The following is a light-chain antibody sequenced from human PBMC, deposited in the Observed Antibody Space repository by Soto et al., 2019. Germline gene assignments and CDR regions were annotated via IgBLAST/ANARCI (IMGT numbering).Light chain of an antibody. CDR1: SSDVGGYNY. V-gene: IGLV2-14*01. CDR2: DVS. CDR3: SSSTSSSTYVV. Sequence: QSALTQPASVSGSPGQSITISCTGTSSDVGGYNYVSWYQQHPGKDPKLMIYDVSNRPSGVSNRFSGSKSGNTASLTISGLQAEDEADYYCSSSTSSSTYVVFGGGTQLTVL. J-gene: IGLJ2*01.